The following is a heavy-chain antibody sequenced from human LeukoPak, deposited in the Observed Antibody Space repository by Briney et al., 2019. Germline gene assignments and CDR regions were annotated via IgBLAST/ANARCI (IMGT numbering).Heavy chain of an antibody. V-gene: IGHV3-48*01. Sequence: GGSLRLSCVASGFTLSSHNINWVRQAPGKGLEWVSHISSSGSITYYGGSVKGRITISRDNAKNSVSLYMNSLRAEDSAVYYCARPGITAFDIWGQGKMVTVSS. CDR2: ISSSGSIT. CDR3: ARPGITAFDI. CDR1: GFTLSSHN. D-gene: IGHD3-10*01. J-gene: IGHJ3*02.